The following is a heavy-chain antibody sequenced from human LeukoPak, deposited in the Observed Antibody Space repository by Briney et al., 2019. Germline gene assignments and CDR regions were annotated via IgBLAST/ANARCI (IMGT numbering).Heavy chain of an antibody. J-gene: IGHJ3*02. V-gene: IGHV4-61*01. Sequence: SETLSLTCTVSGGSVSSGSYYWSWIRQPPGKGLEWIGYIYYSGSTNYNPSLESRVTISVDTSKNQFSLKLSSVTAADTAVYYCARSYSFDAFDIWGQGTMVTVSS. CDR1: GGSVSSGSYY. CDR2: IYYSGST. D-gene: IGHD5-18*01. CDR3: ARSYSFDAFDI.